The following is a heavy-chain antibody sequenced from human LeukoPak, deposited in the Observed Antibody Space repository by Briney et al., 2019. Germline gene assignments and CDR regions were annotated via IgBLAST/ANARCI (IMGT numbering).Heavy chain of an antibody. Sequence: SVKVSCKASGGTFSSYAISWVRQAPGQGLEWMGGIIPIFGTANYAQKFQGRVTITADEPTSTAYMELSSLRSEDTAVYYCARSQGIYCSSTHCWFDPWGQGTLVTVSS. J-gene: IGHJ5*02. CDR3: ARSQGIYCSSTHCWFDP. D-gene: IGHD2-2*01. V-gene: IGHV1-69*01. CDR2: IIPIFGTA. CDR1: GGTFSSYA.